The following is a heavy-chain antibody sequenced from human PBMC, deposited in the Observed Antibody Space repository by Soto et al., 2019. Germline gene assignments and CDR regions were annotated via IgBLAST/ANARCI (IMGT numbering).Heavy chain of an antibody. Sequence: QVQLVESGGGVVQPGRSLRLSCAASGFTFSSYAMHWVRQAPGKGLEWVAVISYDGSNKYYADSVKGRFTISRDNSKNTLYLQMNSLRAEDTAVYYCVRPRSPDTVFQHWGQGTLVTVSS. D-gene: IGHD5-18*01. CDR3: VRPRSPDTVFQH. CDR1: GFTFSSYA. V-gene: IGHV3-30-3*01. J-gene: IGHJ1*01. CDR2: ISYDGSNK.